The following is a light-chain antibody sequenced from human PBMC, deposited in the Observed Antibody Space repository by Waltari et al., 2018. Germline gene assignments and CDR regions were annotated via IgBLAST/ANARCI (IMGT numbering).Light chain of an antibody. CDR1: QSIVNW. CDR3: QQAFVEVS. Sequence: ITCRASQSIVNWLAWYQQRPGKAPKLLIYGASNLQGGVPSRFSGSGSGTDFTLTINNLQPEDFATYYCQQAFVEVSFTGGTRVEIK. V-gene: IGKV1-12*01. CDR2: GAS. J-gene: IGKJ4*01.